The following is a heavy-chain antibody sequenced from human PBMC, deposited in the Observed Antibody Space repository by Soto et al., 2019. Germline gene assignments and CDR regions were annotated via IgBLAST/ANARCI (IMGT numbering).Heavy chain of an antibody. D-gene: IGHD1-20*01. Sequence: QVQLVQSGAEVKKPGSSVKVSCKASGGTFSSYAISWVRQAPGQGLEWMGGIIPIFGTANYAQKFQGRVTITADESTSPAYMELSSLRSEDTAVYYCATQVTGTTPGRLPYNWFDPWGQGTLVTVSS. J-gene: IGHJ5*02. CDR1: GGTFSSYA. CDR2: IIPIFGTA. V-gene: IGHV1-69*12. CDR3: ATQVTGTTPGRLPYNWFDP.